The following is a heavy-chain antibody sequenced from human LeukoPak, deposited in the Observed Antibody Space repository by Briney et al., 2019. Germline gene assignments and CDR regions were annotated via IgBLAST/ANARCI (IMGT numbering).Heavy chain of an antibody. CDR2: IYYSGST. CDR1: GGSISSGGYY. CDR3: ARDLGRGLGY. V-gene: IGHV4-31*03. Sequence: SETLSLTCTVSGGSISSGGYYWSWFRQHPGRGLEWIGYIYYSGSTYYNPSLKSRVTISVDTSKNQFSLKLSSVTAADTAVYYCARDLGRGLGYWGQGTLVTVSS. D-gene: IGHD5-12*01. J-gene: IGHJ4*02.